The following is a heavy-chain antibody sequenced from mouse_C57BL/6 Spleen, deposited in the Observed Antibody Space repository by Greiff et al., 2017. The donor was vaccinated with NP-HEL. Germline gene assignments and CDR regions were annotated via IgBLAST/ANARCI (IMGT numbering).Heavy chain of an antibody. D-gene: IGHD2-5*01. V-gene: IGHV1-81*01. CDR2: IYPRSGNT. J-gene: IGHJ2*01. Sequence: VNVVESGAELARPGASVKLSCKASGYTFTSYGISWVKQRTGQGLEWIGEIYPRSGNTYYNEKFKGKATLTADKSSSTAYMELRSLTSEDSAVYFCARDGDSNYLYFDYWGQGTTLTVSS. CDR1: GYTFTSYG. CDR3: ARDGDSNYLYFDY.